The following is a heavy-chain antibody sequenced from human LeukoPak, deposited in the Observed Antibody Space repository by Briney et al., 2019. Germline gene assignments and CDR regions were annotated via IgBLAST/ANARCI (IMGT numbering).Heavy chain of an antibody. CDR3: ARVWDCSGGSCYSWSSYYYYYGMDV. J-gene: IGHJ6*02. Sequence: GGSLRLSCAASGFTFSSYSMNWVRQAPGKGLEWVSSISSSSSYIYYADSVKGRFTISRDNAKNSLYLQMNSLRAEDTAVYYCARVWDCSGGSCYSWSSYYYYYGMDVWGQGTTVTVSS. D-gene: IGHD2-15*01. CDR2: ISSSSSYI. CDR1: GFTFSSYS. V-gene: IGHV3-21*01.